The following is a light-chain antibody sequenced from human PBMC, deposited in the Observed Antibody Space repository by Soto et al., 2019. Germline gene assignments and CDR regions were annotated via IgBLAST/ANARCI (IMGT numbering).Light chain of an antibody. Sequence: EIVLTQSPGTLSLSPEESAALSCRASQSISNNFLAWYQRKPGQAPRLLIYGASYRATDIPYRFSGSGSGTDFTLTITRLEPDDFAVYYCQQYGGSPPTFGQGTTVEVK. CDR3: QQYGGSPPT. CDR1: QSISNNF. CDR2: GAS. J-gene: IGKJ1*01. V-gene: IGKV3-20*01.